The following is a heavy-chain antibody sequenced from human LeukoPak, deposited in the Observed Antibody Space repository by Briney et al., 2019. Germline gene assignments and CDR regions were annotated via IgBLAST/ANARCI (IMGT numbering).Heavy chain of an antibody. CDR1: GFTFSDYY. D-gene: IGHD1-26*01. CDR3: ARGPSGSYIDAFDI. V-gene: IGHV3-11*04. J-gene: IGHJ3*02. Sequence: PGGSLRLSCAASGFTFSDYYMSWIRQAPGKGLEWVSYISSSGSTIYYADSVKGRFTISRDNAKNSLYLQMNSLRDEDTAVYYCARGPSGSYIDAFDIWGQGTLVTVSS. CDR2: ISSSGSTI.